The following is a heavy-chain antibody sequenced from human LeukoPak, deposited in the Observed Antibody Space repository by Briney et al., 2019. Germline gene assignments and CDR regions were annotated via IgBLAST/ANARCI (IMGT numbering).Heavy chain of an antibody. CDR2: INPNSGGT. D-gene: IGHD5-18*01. CDR3: ARDQGYSYGVIY. CDR1: GYTFTGYY. J-gene: IGHJ4*02. V-gene: IGHV1-2*02. Sequence: ASVKVSCKASGYTFTGYYMHWVRQAPGQGLEWMGWINPNSGGTNYAQKFQGRVTMTRDTSISTAYMELSRLRSDDTAVYYCARDQGYSYGVIYWGQGTLVTVSS.